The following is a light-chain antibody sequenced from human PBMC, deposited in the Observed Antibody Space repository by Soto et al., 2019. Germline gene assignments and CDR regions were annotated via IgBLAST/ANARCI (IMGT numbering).Light chain of an antibody. CDR3: NSYTTGTAPVV. V-gene: IGLV2-14*03. CDR2: DVS. CDR1: SSDVGGYNY. J-gene: IGLJ2*01. Sequence: QSALTQPASVSGSPGQSITISCTGTSSDVGGYNYVSWYQQHPGKAPKLMIYDVSNRPSGVSNRFSGSKSGSTASLTISGLQAEDEADYYCNSYTTGTAPVVFGGGTKVTVL.